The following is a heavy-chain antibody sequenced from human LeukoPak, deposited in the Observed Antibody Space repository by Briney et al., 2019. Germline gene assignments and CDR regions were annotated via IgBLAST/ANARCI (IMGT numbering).Heavy chain of an antibody. CDR1: GGSSSGYY. J-gene: IGHJ4*02. D-gene: IGHD3-3*01. Sequence: SETLSLTCAVYGGSSSGYYWSWIRQPPGKGLEWIGEINHSGSTNYNPSLKSRVTISVDTSKNQFSLKLSSVTAADTAVYYCARVSLLYDYDFWSGYYTGEKIFDYWGQGTLVTVSS. CDR2: INHSGST. V-gene: IGHV4-34*01. CDR3: ARVSLLYDYDFWSGYYTGEKIFDY.